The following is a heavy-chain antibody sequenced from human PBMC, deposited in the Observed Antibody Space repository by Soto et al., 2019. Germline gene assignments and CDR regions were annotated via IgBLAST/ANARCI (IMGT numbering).Heavy chain of an antibody. CDR2: MNPNSGNT. Sequence: SVKASCKTSGYSLTTYDINLVRQATGQGLEWMGWMNPNSGNTGYAQNFQGRVTMTRDTSISTAYMELSSLTSEDTAVYYCARGYLGSSDNAYKKEFDNWGQGTLVTVSS. CDR3: ARGYLGSSDNAYKKEFDN. V-gene: IGHV1-8*01. J-gene: IGHJ4*02. D-gene: IGHD3-10*01. CDR1: GYSLTTYD.